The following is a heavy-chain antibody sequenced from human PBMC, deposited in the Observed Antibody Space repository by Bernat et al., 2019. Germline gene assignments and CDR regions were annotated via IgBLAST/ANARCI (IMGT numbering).Heavy chain of an antibody. V-gene: IGHV3-30-3*01. D-gene: IGHD4-17*01. CDR3: ARDQATVTTLSFDY. CDR2: ISYDGSNK. J-gene: IGHJ4*02. Sequence: QVQLVESGGGVVQPGRSLRLSCAASGFTFSSCAMHWVRQAPGKGLEWVAVISYDGSNKYYADSVKGRFTISRDNSKNTLYLQMNSLRAEDTAVYYCARDQATVTTLSFDYWGQGTLVTVSS. CDR1: GFTFSSCA.